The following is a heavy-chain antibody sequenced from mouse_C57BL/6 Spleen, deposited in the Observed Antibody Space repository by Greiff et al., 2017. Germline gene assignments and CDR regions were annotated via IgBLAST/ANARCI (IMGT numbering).Heavy chain of an antibody. V-gene: IGHV1-52*01. J-gene: IGHJ4*01. D-gene: IGHD1-1*01. Sequence: QVQLQQPGAELVRPGSSVKLSCKASGYTFTSYWMHWVKQRPIQGLEWIGNIDPSDSETHYNQKFKDKATLTVDKSSSTAYMQLSSLTSEDSAVYDCARCDYGPATLYAMDYWGQGTSVTVSS. CDR3: ARCDYGPATLYAMDY. CDR2: IDPSDSET. CDR1: GYTFTSYW.